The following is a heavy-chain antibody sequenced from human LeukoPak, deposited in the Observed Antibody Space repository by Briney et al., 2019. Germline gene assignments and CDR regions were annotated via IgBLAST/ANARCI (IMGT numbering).Heavy chain of an antibody. CDR1: GFTFSSYS. CDR3: ARAIIDIVATIYFDY. CDR2: ISSSSSYI. Sequence: PGGSLRLSCAASGFTFSSYSMNWVRQAPGKGLEWVSSISSSSSYIYYADSVKGRFTISRDNSKNTLYLQMNSLRAEDTAVYYCARAIIDIVATIYFDYWGRGTLVTVSS. J-gene: IGHJ4*02. D-gene: IGHD5-12*01. V-gene: IGHV3-21*04.